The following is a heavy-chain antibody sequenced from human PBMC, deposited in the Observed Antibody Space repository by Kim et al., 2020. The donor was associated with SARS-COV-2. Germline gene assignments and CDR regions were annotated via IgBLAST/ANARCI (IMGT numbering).Heavy chain of an antibody. D-gene: IGHD6-19*01. V-gene: IGHV3-48*03. Sequence: GGSLRLSCAASGFTFSSYEMNWVRQAPGKGLEWVSYISSSGSTIYYADSVKGRFTISRDNAKNSLYLQMNSLRAEDTAVYYCARNAYGSGWYATTTIDYWGQGTLVTVSS. CDR2: ISSSGSTI. CDR3: ARNAYGSGWYATTTIDY. CDR1: GFTFSSYE. J-gene: IGHJ4*02.